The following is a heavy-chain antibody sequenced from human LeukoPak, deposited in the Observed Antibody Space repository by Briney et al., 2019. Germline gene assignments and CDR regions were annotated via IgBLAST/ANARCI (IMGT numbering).Heavy chain of an antibody. J-gene: IGHJ4*02. Sequence: SVKVSCKASGGTFSSYAISWVRQAPGQGLEWMGGIIPIFGTANYAQKFQGRVTITADESTSTAHMELSSLRSEDTAVYYCARDREGYGDYYFDYWGQGTLVTVSS. D-gene: IGHD4-17*01. CDR2: IIPIFGTA. CDR3: ARDREGYGDYYFDY. V-gene: IGHV1-69*13. CDR1: GGTFSSYA.